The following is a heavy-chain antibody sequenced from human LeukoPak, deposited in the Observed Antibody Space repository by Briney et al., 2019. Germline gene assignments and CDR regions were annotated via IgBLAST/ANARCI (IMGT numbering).Heavy chain of an antibody. CDR1: GGSITTTSTY. V-gene: IGHV4-39*01. CDR2: IFYSGYT. J-gene: IGHJ4*02. CDR3: PRHFASHTRNFDY. Sequence: PSETLSLTCTVSGGSITTTSTYWGWIRPPPGKGLEWIGSIFYSGYTYSNSSLESRVTMSVDTSKNQFSLKLNSVTAADTAIYYCPRHFASHTRNFDYSGQGSMVTVSS.